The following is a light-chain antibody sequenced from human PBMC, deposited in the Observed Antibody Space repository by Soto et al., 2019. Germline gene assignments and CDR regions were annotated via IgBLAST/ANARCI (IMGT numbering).Light chain of an antibody. CDR1: QSISSW. J-gene: IGKJ4*01. V-gene: IGKV1-5*03. Sequence: DIQMTQSPSALSASVGDRVTITCRASQSISSWLAWYQQKPGKAPKLLIYKASTLDSGVPSRFSGSGSGTDFTLTISSLQPDDFATYYCQQYKTYSTFGGGTKVEIK. CDR2: KAS. CDR3: QQYKTYST.